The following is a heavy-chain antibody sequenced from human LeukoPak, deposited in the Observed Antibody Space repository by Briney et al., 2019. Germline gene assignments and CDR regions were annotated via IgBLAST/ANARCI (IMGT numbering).Heavy chain of an antibody. CDR3: AIHRSGYYSVYYFDY. CDR2: IYYSGST. V-gene: IGHV4-59*08. J-gene: IGHJ4*02. Sequence: SETLSLTCTVSGGSISSYYWSWIRQPPGKGLEWIGYIYYSGSTNYNPSLKSRVTISVDTSKNQFSLKLYSVTAADTAVYYCAIHRSGYYSVYYFDYWGQGTLLTVSS. CDR1: GGSISSYY. D-gene: IGHD3-22*01.